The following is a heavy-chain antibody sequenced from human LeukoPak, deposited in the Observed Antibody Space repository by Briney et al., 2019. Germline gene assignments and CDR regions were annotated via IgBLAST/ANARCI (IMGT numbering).Heavy chain of an antibody. CDR1: EFTFSTYW. J-gene: IGHJ4*02. D-gene: IGHD3-22*01. V-gene: IGHV3-7*01. Sequence: PGGSLRLSCAASEFTFSTYWMSWVRQAPGKGLEWVANIKQDGSEKYYMDSVKGRFTISRDTAKNSLYLQMNSLRAEDTAVYYCARVTGYMIEDYFDYWGQGTLVTVSS. CDR2: IKQDGSEK. CDR3: ARVTGYMIEDYFDY.